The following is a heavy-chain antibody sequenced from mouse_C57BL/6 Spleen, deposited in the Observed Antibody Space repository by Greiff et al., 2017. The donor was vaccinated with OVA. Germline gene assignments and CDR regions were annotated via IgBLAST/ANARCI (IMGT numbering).Heavy chain of an antibody. CDR2: IDPSDSYT. V-gene: IGHV1-50*01. J-gene: IGHJ2*01. D-gene: IGHD2-5*01. CDR1: GYTFTSYW. Sequence: QVQLQQPGAELVKPGASVKLSCKASGYTFTSYWMQWVKQRPGQGLEWIGEIDPSDSYTNYNQKFKGKATLTVDTSSSTAYMQLSSLTSEDAAVYYCAIRDYSNYRGVFDYWGQGTTLTGSS. CDR3: AIRDYSNYRGVFDY.